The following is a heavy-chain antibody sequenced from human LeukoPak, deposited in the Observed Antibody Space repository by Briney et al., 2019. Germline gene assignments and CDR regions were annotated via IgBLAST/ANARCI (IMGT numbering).Heavy chain of an antibody. J-gene: IGHJ4*02. CDR2: IRYDEVDK. D-gene: IGHD3-9*01. CDR1: GFTFNIYG. V-gene: IGHV3-30*02. CDR3: AKGYDILTGYSQVDY. Sequence: GGSLRLSCAASGFTFNIYGMHWVRQAPGKGLEWVAFIRYDEVDKYYADSVKGRFTISRDNSKNTLYLQMNSLRAEDTAVYYCAKGYDILTGYSQVDYWGQGTLVTVSS.